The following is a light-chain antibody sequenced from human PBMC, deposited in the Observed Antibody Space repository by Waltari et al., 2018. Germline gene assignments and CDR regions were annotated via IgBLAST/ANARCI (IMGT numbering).Light chain of an antibody. V-gene: IGLV2-8*01. CDR3: SSYVDSNNIL. CDR1: SSDVGGHTY. Sequence: QSALTQPPSASGSPGQSVTISCTGVSSDVGGHTYVSWYQQHPGKAPKVMIYEVNNRPSGFPDHFSGSKSGNTASLTVSGLQAEDEASYYCSSYVDSNNILFGGGTKLTVL. J-gene: IGLJ2*01. CDR2: EVN.